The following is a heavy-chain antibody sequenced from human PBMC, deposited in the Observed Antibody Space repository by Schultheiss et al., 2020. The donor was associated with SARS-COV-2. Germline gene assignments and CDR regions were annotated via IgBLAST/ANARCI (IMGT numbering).Heavy chain of an antibody. CDR3: AKGEAVAGTPRCLDY. D-gene: IGHD6-19*01. CDR1: GFTFRSSA. J-gene: IGHJ4*02. V-gene: IGHV3-23*01. CDR2: VSVSGGNT. Sequence: GGSLRLSCAASGFTFRSSAMTWVRQAPGKGLEWVSTVSVSGGNTYYADSVKGRFTISRDNSKNTLYLQMNSLRAEDTAVYYCAKGEAVAGTPRCLDYWGQGTLVTVSS.